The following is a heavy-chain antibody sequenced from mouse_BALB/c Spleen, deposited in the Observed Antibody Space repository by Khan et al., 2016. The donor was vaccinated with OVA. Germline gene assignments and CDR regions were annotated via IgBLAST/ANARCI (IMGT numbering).Heavy chain of an antibody. CDR3: ARKEALYYFDY. D-gene: IGHD2-4*01. Sequence: QVQLQQSGAELVRPGASVKLSCKTSGYTFTSYWMHWVKQRPGQGLEWIGRIYPGTNDTYYNEKFKDKATLTADKSSSTAYMQLSSLTSEDSAVYFYARKEALYYFDYWGQGTLVTVSA. J-gene: IGHJ3*01. CDR2: IYPGTNDT. CDR1: GYTFTSYW. V-gene: IGHV1S132*01.